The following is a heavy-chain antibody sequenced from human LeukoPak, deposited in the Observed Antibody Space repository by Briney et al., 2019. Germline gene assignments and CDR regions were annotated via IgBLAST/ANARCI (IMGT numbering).Heavy chain of an antibody. CDR2: INPNSGGT. CDR3: AGEDLLTGNAFDI. D-gene: IGHD7-27*01. CDR1: GYTFTTYY. V-gene: IGHV1-2*02. J-gene: IGHJ3*02. Sequence: ASVKVSCKASGYTFTTYYMHWVRQAPGQGLEWMGWINPNSGGTNYAQKFQGRVALTRDTSISTAYMELSRLRSDDTAVYYCAGEDLLTGNAFDIWGQGTMVTVSS.